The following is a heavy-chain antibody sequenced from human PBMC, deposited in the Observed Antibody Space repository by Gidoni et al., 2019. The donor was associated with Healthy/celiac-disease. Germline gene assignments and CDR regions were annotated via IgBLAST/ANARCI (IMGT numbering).Heavy chain of an antibody. V-gene: IGHV1-18*01. D-gene: IGHD6-13*01. CDR2: ISAYNSNT. J-gene: IGHJ5*02. CDR3: ARDLGSSWYSPSRHNWFDP. Sequence: QVQLVQSGAEVKKPGASAQVSSTASANTFTSSGISWVRQAPGQGLEWMGWISAYNSNTNYAQKLQDRVTMTTDTSTSTAYMELRSLRSDDTTVYYCARDLGSSWYSPSRHNWFDPWGQGTLVTVSS. CDR1: ANTFTSSG.